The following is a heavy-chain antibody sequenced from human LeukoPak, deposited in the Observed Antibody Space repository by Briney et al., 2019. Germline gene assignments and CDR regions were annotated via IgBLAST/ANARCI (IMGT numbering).Heavy chain of an antibody. CDR2: INPSGGST. J-gene: IGHJ6*03. D-gene: IGHD6-13*01. CDR3: ARADSSSWPVYYYYYMDV. Sequence: ASVKVSCKASGYTFTSYYMHWVRQAPGQGLEWMGIINPSGGSTNYAQKFQGRVTITADESTSTAYMELSSLRSEDTAVYYCARADSSSWPVYYYYYMDVWGKGTTVTVSS. V-gene: IGHV1-46*01. CDR1: GYTFTSYY.